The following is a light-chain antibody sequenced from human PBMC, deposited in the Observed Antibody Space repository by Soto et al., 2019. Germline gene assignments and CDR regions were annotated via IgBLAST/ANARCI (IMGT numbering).Light chain of an antibody. Sequence: QSVLTQPASVSGSPGQSITISCTGTSGDIGSYNRVSWYQQHPGKAPKLIIYEVTDRPSGVSNRFSGSKSGNTASLTISGLQAEDEAEYYCISYTNINTTACVFGTVTKVTVL. CDR2: EVT. V-gene: IGLV2-14*01. J-gene: IGLJ1*01. CDR1: SGDIGSYNR. CDR3: ISYTNINTTACV.